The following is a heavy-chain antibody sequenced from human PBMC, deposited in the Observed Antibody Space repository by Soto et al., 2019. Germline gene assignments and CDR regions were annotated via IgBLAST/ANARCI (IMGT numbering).Heavy chain of an antibody. CDR1: GGSISSGDYY. V-gene: IGHV4-30-4*01. D-gene: IGHD6-13*01. J-gene: IGHJ5*02. Sequence: PSETLSLTCTVSGGSISSGDYYWSWIRQPPGKGLEWIGYIYYSGSTYYNPSLKSRVTISVDTSKNQFSLKLSSVTAADTAVYYCARNLAAARPEWVWFDPWGQGTLVTVSS. CDR2: IYYSGST. CDR3: ARNLAAARPEWVWFDP.